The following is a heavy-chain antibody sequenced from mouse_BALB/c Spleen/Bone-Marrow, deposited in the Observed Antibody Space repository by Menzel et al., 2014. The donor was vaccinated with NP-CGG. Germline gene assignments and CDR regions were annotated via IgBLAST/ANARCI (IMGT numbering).Heavy chain of an antibody. J-gene: IGHJ3*01. CDR3: TRWDGNYGWLAY. CDR2: IDPETGGT. D-gene: IGHD2-1*01. V-gene: IGHV1-15*01. Sequence: VQLQQSGAELVRPGASVTLSCKASGYTFTDYEMHWVKQTPVYGLEWIGAIDPETGGTAYNQKFKGKATLTADKSSSTAYMELRSLTSEDSAVYYCTRWDGNYGWLAYWGQGTLVTVSA. CDR1: GYTFTDYE.